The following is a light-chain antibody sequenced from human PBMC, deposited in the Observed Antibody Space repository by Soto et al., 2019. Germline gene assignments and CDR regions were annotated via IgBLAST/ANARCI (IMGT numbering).Light chain of an antibody. CDR1: QSVLYSSYNKSY. CDR2: WAS. CDR3: QQYYSTLIT. J-gene: IGKJ5*01. V-gene: IGKV4-1*01. Sequence: DIALTQSPDSLALSLGERATMNCKSSQSVLYSSYNKSYLAWYQVKPGRPPKLLFSWASTRESGVPDQFSGSGSGTDFTLTISSLQAEDVAVYYCQQYYSTLITFGQGTRLEIK.